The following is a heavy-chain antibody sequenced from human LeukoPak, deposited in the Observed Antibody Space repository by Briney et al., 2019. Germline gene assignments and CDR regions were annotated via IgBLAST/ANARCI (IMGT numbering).Heavy chain of an antibody. J-gene: IGHJ6*03. D-gene: IGHD5/OR15-5a*01. V-gene: IGHV1-18*01. Sequence: ASVKVSCKASGYTFTDYGISWLRQAPGQGLEWMGWISGYNGNTNYVKKVQGRVTMTTDTSTNTAYMELRSLRSDDTAVYYCARDLLKFGGYCVLYHYYMDVLGEGTTVTVPS. CDR1: GYTFTDYG. CDR3: ARDLLKFGGYCVLYHYYMDV. CDR2: ISGYNGNT.